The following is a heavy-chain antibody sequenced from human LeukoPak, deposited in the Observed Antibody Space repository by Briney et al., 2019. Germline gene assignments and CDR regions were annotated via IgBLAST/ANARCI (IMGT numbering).Heavy chain of an antibody. CDR1: GFTFSSYW. CDR2: IKGDGSHT. Sequence: PGGSLRLSCAASGFTFSSYWMHWVRQAPGKGLVWVSRIKGDGSHTIYADSVKGRFTISRDNAKNTLYLQMNSLRAEDTAVYYCARDGDGYNFDHWGQGALVTASS. V-gene: IGHV3-74*01. J-gene: IGHJ4*02. D-gene: IGHD5-24*01. CDR3: ARDGDGYNFDH.